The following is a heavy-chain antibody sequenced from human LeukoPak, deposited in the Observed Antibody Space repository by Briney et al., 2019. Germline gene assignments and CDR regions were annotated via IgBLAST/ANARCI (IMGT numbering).Heavy chain of an antibody. V-gene: IGHV3-74*01. D-gene: IGHD4-23*01. J-gene: IGHJ4*02. CDR1: GFTFNSYW. CDR3: ASADYGGNRRYFDY. Sequence: GGSLRLSCAASGFTFNSYWMHWVRQAPGKGLVWVSRIKSDGSSTTYADSVKGRFTISSDNSKNTLYLQMNSLRAEDTAVYYCASADYGGNRRYFDYWGQGTLVTVSS. CDR2: IKSDGSST.